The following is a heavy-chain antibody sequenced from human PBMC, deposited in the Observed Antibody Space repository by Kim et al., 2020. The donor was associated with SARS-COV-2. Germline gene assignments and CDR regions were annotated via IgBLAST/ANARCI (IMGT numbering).Heavy chain of an antibody. J-gene: IGHJ5*02. D-gene: IGHD5-12*01. CDR3: ATALRDGYPSWFDP. CDR2: ISTYNGDT. Sequence: ASVKVSCKASGYTFTTYGFSWVRQAPGQGLEWMGWISTYNGDTNYAQNLQGRATMTADTSTSTAYMELRSLRSDDTAVYYCATALRDGYPSWFDPWGQGTLGTVSS. CDR1: GYTFTTYG. V-gene: IGHV1-18*01.